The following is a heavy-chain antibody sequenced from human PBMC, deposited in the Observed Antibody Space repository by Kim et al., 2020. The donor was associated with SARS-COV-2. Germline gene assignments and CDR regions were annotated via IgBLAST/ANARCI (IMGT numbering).Heavy chain of an antibody. J-gene: IGHJ4*02. V-gene: IGHV4-59*01. D-gene: IGHD3-3*01. Sequence: PKSRVTISVETSKNQFALKLGSVTAADTAVYYCARARVGIFGVVTHFDYWGQGTLVTVSS. CDR3: ARARVGIFGVVTHFDY.